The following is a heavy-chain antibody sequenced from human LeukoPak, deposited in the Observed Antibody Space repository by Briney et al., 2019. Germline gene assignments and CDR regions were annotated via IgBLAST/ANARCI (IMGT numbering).Heavy chain of an antibody. J-gene: IGHJ4*02. CDR2: INHSGST. D-gene: IGHD6-13*01. CDR1: GGSFSGYY. V-gene: IGHV4-34*01. Sequence: SETLSLTCAVYGGSFSGYYWSWIRQPPGKGLEWIGEINHSGSTNYNPSLKSRVTISVDTSKNQFSLKLSSVTAADTAAYYCARESGSSSWNFDYWGQGTLVTVSS. CDR3: ARESGSSSWNFDY.